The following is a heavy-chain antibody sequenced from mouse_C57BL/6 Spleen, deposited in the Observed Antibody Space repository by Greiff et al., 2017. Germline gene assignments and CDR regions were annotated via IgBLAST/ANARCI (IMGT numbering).Heavy chain of an antibody. J-gene: IGHJ1*03. D-gene: IGHD1-1*01. Sequence: QVQLQQPGAELVRPGSSVKLSCKASGYTFTSYWMHWVKQRPIQGLEWIGNIDPSDSEPHYNQKFKDKATLTVDKSSSTAYMQLSSLTSEDSAVYYCARELGSDWYFDVWGTGTTVTVSS. CDR2: IDPSDSEP. CDR3: ARELGSDWYFDV. CDR1: GYTFTSYW. V-gene: IGHV1-52*01.